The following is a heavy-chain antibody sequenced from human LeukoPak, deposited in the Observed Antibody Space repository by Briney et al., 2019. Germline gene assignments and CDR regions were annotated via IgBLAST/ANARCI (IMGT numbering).Heavy chain of an antibody. D-gene: IGHD3-22*01. V-gene: IGHV1-69*13. Sequence: SVKVSCKASGGTFSSYAISWVRQAPGQGLEWMGGIILIFGTANYAQKFQGRVTITADESTSTAYMKLSSLRSEDTAVYYCARLTDYYDSSGYYDYWGQGTLVTVSS. CDR2: IILIFGTA. J-gene: IGHJ4*02. CDR3: ARLTDYYDSSGYYDY. CDR1: GGTFSSYA.